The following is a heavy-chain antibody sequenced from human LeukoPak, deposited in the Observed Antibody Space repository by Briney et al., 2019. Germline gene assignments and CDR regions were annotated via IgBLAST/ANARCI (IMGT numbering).Heavy chain of an antibody. J-gene: IGHJ4*02. CDR1: GFTFSTYA. CDR3: ARLLGGSEY. CDR2: VSGSGGST. V-gene: IGHV3-23*01. Sequence: GGSLRLSCAASGFTFSTYAMTWVRQAPGKGLEWVSVVSGSGGSTYYADSVKGRFTISRDNSKSTLYLQMNSLRDEDTAVYYCARLLGGSEYWGQGTLVTVSS. D-gene: IGHD1-26*01.